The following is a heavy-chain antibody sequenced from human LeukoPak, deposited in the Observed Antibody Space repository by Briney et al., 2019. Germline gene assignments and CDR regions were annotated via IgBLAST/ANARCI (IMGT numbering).Heavy chain of an antibody. CDR2: IYYSGST. Sequence: PSETLSLTCTVSGGSISSYYWSWIRQPPGKGLEWIGYIYYSGSTNYNPSLKSRVTISVDTSKNQFSLKLSSVTAADTAVYYCARVGYRSSWPFDYWGQGTLVTVSS. CDR3: ARVGYRSSWPFDY. J-gene: IGHJ4*02. D-gene: IGHD6-13*01. V-gene: IGHV4-59*01. CDR1: GGSISSYY.